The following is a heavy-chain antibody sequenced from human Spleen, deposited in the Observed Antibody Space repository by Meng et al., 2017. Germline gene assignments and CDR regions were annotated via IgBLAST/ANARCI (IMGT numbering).Heavy chain of an antibody. CDR3: AKDLRIAAAGTGAFDI. Sequence: GESLKISCAASGFTVSSNEMSWVRQAPGKGLEWVSVISGSGGITYYADSVKGRFTISRDNSKNTLYLQMNSLRAEDTAVYYCAKDLRIAAAGTGAFDIWGQGTMVTVSS. V-gene: IGHV3-23*01. CDR1: GFTVSSNE. D-gene: IGHD6-13*01. CDR2: ISGSGGIT. J-gene: IGHJ3*02.